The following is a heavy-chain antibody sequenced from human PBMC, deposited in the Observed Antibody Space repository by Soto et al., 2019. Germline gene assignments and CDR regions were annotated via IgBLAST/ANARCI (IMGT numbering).Heavy chain of an antibody. V-gene: IGHV3-48*01. Sequence: EVQLVESGGGLVQPGGSLRLSCAASGFTFSSYSMNWVRQAQGKGLEWVSYISSSSSTIYYADSVKGRCTFSRDNAKNSQYLQMNRLRAEDTAVYYCARAESEWERPHGADYWGQETMGTVYS. D-gene: IGHD1-26*01. CDR2: ISSSSSTI. CDR3: ARAESEWERPHGADY. J-gene: IGHJ4*02. CDR1: GFTFSSYS.